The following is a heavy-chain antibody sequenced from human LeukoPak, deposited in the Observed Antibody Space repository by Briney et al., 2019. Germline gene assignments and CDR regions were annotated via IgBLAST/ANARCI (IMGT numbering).Heavy chain of an antibody. CDR2: IYHSGST. CDR3: ARLYSSPRDYYYYYGMDV. Sequence: SETLSLTCAVSGGSISSSNWWSWVRQPPGKGLEWIGEIYHSGSTNYNPSLKSRVTISVDKSKNQFSLKLSSVTAADTAVYYCARLYSSPRDYYYYYGMDVWGQGTTVTVSS. CDR1: GGSISSSNW. V-gene: IGHV4-4*02. D-gene: IGHD6-13*01. J-gene: IGHJ6*02.